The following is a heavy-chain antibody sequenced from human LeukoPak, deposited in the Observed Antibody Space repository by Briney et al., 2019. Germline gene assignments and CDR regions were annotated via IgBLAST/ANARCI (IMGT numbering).Heavy chain of an antibody. V-gene: IGHV3-11*01. CDR1: GFTFSDYY. CDR2: ISSSGSTI. CDR3: ARDAFSGYPSGDFDY. D-gene: IGHD3-9*01. J-gene: IGHJ4*02. Sequence: GSLRLSCAASGFTFSDYYMSWIRQAPGKGLEWVSYISSSGSTIYYADSVKGRFTISRDNAKNSLYLQMNSLRAEDTAVYYCARDAFSGYPSGDFDYWGQGTLVTVSS.